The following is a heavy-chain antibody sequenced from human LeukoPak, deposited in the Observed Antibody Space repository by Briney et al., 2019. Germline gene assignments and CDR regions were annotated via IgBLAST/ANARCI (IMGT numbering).Heavy chain of an antibody. J-gene: IGHJ4*02. Sequence: GGSLRLSCAASGFTFSSYSMNWVRQAPGKGLEWVSSISSSSSYIYYADSVKGRFTISRDNSKNTLYLQMNSLRAEDTAVYYCAKGDSRPVVTFNYWGQGTLVTVSS. CDR2: ISSSSSYI. CDR1: GFTFSSYS. V-gene: IGHV3-21*04. D-gene: IGHD4-23*01. CDR3: AKGDSRPVVTFNY.